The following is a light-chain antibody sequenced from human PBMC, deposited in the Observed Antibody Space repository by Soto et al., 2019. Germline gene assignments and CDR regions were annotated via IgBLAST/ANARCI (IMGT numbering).Light chain of an antibody. Sequence: EILMTQYPATLSLSIGERATLSCRASQRGNSNLAWYQQKAGQAPRLLISGTCTRATGTPARFSGSGSGTDFTLTISSLQLDDFAVYYCQHYNNWPRTFGHGTNV. V-gene: IGKV3-15*01. CDR2: GTC. J-gene: IGKJ1*01. CDR1: QRGNSN. CDR3: QHYNNWPRT.